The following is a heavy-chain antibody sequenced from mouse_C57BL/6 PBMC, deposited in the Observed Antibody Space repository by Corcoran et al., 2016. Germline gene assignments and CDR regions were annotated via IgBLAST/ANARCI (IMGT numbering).Heavy chain of an antibody. V-gene: IGHV1-26*01. CDR1: GYTFTDYY. CDR3: ARARSYYSNSGFAY. D-gene: IGHD2-5*01. CDR2: INPNNGGT. Sequence: EVQLQQSGPELVKPGASVKISCKASGYTFTDYYMNWVEQSHGKSLEWIGDINPNNGGTSYNQKFKGKATLTVDKSSSTTYMELRSLTSEDSAVYYCARARSYYSNSGFAYWGQGTLVTVSA. J-gene: IGHJ3*01.